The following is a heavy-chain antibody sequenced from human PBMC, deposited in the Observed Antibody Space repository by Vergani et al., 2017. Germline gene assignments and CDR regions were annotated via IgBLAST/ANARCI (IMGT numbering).Heavy chain of an antibody. V-gene: IGHV3-30*03. CDR3: ATLWGYFDY. Sequence: QVHLVESGGGVVQPGRSLRLSCVVSGFTSSYYGMHWVRQAPGKGLEWVAVISYDGTQKYYADSVKGRFTISRDNSKNTLYLQMNSLRAEDTAVYYCATLWGYFDYWGQGTLVTVSS. CDR1: GFTSSYYG. J-gene: IGHJ4*02. CDR2: ISYDGTQK. D-gene: IGHD3-16*01.